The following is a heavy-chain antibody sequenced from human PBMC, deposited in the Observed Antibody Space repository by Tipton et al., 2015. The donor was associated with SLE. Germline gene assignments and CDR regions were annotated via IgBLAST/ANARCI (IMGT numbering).Heavy chain of an antibody. V-gene: IGHV3-21*03. CDR1: GFTFSSYS. CDR2: ISSSSSYI. Sequence: SLRLSCAASGFTFSSYSMNWVRQAPGKGLEWVSSISSSSSYIYYADSVKGRFTISRDNAKNSLYLQMNSLRAEDTAVYYCARVGGDSSSTGYYYGMDVWGQGTTVTVSS. CDR3: ARVGGDSSSTGYYYGMDV. J-gene: IGHJ6*02. D-gene: IGHD6-6*01.